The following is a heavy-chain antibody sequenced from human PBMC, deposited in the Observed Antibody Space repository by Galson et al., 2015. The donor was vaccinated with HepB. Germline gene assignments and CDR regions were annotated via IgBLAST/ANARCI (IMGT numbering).Heavy chain of an antibody. CDR1: GGSFSGYY. Sequence: LSLTCAVYGGSFSGYYWSWIRQPPGKGLEWIGEINHSGSTNYNPSLKSRVTISVDTSKNQFSLKLSSVTAADTAVYYCARFGRRTTGYCSGGSCYSVSGRRWFDPWGQGTLVTVSS. CDR2: INHSGST. CDR3: ARFGRRTTGYCSGGSCYSVSGRRWFDP. V-gene: IGHV4-34*01. D-gene: IGHD2-15*01. J-gene: IGHJ5*02.